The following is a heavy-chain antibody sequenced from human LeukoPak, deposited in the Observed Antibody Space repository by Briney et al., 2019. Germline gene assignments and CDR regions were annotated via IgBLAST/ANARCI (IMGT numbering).Heavy chain of an antibody. CDR2: IIPMLGIA. V-gene: IGHV1-69*04. Sequence: SVKVSCKASGGTFSSYAISWVRQAPGQGLEWMGRIIPMLGIANYAQKFQGRVTITADKSTSTAYMELSSLRSEDTAVYYCARARGPSYYYYYGMDVWGQGTTVTVSS. CDR3: ARARGPSYYYYYGMDV. J-gene: IGHJ6*02. CDR1: GGTFSSYA. D-gene: IGHD5-12*01.